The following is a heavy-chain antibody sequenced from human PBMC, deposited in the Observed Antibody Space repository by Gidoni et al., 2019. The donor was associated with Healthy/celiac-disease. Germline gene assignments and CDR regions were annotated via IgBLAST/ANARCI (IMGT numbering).Heavy chain of an antibody. J-gene: IGHJ4*02. V-gene: IGHV1-69*02. Sequence: QVQLVQSGAEVKKPGSSVKVSCKASGGTFSSYTISWVRQAPGQGLEWRGRIIPILGIANYAQKFQGRVTITADKSTSTAYMELSSLRSEDTAVYYCARGLPHYYGSGSYIDYWGQGTLVTVSS. CDR3: ARGLPHYYGSGSYIDY. D-gene: IGHD3-10*01. CDR1: GGTFSSYT. CDR2: IIPILGIA.